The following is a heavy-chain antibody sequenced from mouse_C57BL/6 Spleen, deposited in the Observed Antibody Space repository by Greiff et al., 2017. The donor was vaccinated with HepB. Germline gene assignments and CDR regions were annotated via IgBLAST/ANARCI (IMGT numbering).Heavy chain of an antibody. Sequence: LKESGAELVRPGSSVKLSCKDSYFAFMASAMHWVKQRPGHGLEWIGSFTMYSDATEYSENFKGKATLTANTSSSTAYMELSSLTSEDSAVYYCARSDTTVVPSYAMDYWGQGTSVTVSS. CDR3: ARSDTTVVPSYAMDY. CDR2: FTMYSDAT. D-gene: IGHD1-1*01. V-gene: IGHV1-49*01. J-gene: IGHJ4*01. CDR1: YFAFMASA.